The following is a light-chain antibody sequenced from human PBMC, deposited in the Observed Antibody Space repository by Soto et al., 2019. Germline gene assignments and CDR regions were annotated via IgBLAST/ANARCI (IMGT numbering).Light chain of an antibody. CDR1: TGTVTSGHY. Sequence: QAVVTQEPSLTVSPGGTVTLTCGSSTGTVTSGHYPYWFHQKPGQAPRTLVYNTSDKHSWTPARFSGSLLGGKAALTLSGVQPEDEADFYCLLSYSGARVFGGGTKLTVL. CDR2: NTS. CDR3: LLSYSGARV. V-gene: IGLV7-46*01. J-gene: IGLJ3*02.